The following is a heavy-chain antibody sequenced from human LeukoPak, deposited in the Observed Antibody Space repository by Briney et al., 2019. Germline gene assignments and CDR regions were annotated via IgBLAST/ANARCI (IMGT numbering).Heavy chain of an antibody. CDR3: ARGSRRLADFHY. J-gene: IGHJ4*02. CDR2: ISYSGST. CDR1: GDSISSSDYY. V-gene: IGHV4-39*01. Sequence: PSETLSLTCTVSGDSISSSDYYWGWIRQPPGKGLGWIGTISYSGSTYYNPSLQSRVTISVDTSKNQFSLKLSSVTATDTAVYYCARGSRRLADFHYWAREPWSPSPQ. D-gene: IGHD1-26*01.